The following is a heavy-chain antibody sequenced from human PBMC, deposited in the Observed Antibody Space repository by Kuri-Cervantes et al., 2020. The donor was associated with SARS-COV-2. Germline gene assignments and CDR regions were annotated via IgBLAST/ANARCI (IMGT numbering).Heavy chain of an antibody. Sequence: GSLRLSCTVSGGSISSSSYYWGWIRQPPGKGLEWIGSIYYSGSTYYNPSLKSRVTISVDTSKNQFSLKLSSVTAADTAVYYCARRCSSTSCYNPSKSFDYWGHGNRVTVSS. CDR2: IYYSGST. J-gene: IGHJ4*01. D-gene: IGHD2-2*02. V-gene: IGHV4-39*01. CDR1: GGSISSSSYY. CDR3: ARRCSSTSCYNPSKSFDY.